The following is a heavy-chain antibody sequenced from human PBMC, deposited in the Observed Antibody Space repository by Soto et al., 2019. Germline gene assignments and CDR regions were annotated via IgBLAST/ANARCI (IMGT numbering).Heavy chain of an antibody. CDR3: ARALGVDFAFDY. V-gene: IGHV4-39*07. Sequence: PSETLSLTCTVSGGSISSSSYYWGWIRQPPGKGLEWIGSIYYSGSTNYNPSLKSRVTISVDTSKNQFSLKLSSVTAADTAVYYCARALGVDFAFDYWGQGTLVTVSS. J-gene: IGHJ4*02. D-gene: IGHD3-3*01. CDR2: IYYSGST. CDR1: GGSISSSSYY.